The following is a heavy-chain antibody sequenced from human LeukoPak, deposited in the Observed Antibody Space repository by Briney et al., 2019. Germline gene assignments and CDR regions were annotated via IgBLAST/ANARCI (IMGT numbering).Heavy chain of an antibody. CDR1: GGSIRSSSYY. V-gene: IGHV4-61*02. CDR3: ARRYNIYGYQSYFDF. D-gene: IGHD1-1*01. Sequence: SETLSLTCTVSGGSIRSSSYYWSWIRQPAGKGLEWIGRIYTSGSTNYNPSLKSRVTMSVDTSKNQFSLKLSAVTAADTAIYFCARRYNIYGYQSYFDFWGQGTLVTVSS. CDR2: IYTSGST. J-gene: IGHJ4*02.